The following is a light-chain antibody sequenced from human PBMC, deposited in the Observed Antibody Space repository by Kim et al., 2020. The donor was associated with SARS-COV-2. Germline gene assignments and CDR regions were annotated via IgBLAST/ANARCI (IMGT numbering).Light chain of an antibody. CDR2: GAS. V-gene: IGKV3D-15*01. J-gene: IGKJ5*01. Sequence: EVVMTQSLATLSVSPGERATLSCRASQSVSTDLAWYQQKSGQAPRLLIYGASTRATGIPARFSGSGSGTEFTLTISGLQSEDLAVYYCQQYKNWPPITFGQGTRLE. CDR1: QSVSTD. CDR3: QQYKNWPPIT.